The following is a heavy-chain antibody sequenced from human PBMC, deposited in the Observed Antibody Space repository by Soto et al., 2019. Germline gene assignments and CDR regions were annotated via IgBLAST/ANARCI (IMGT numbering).Heavy chain of an antibody. CDR3: ARDIMSSGWNFDY. Sequence: QVQLVESGGGVVQPGRSLRLSCAASGFTFSSYAMHWVRQAPGKGLEWVAVISYDGSNKYYADSVKGRFTISRDNSKNTLYLQMNSLRAEYTAVYYCARDIMSSGWNFDYWGQGTLVTVSS. V-gene: IGHV3-30-3*01. CDR2: ISYDGSNK. D-gene: IGHD6-19*01. CDR1: GFTFSSYA. J-gene: IGHJ4*02.